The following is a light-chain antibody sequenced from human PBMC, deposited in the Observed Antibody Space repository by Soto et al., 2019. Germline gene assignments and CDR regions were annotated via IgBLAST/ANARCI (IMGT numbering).Light chain of an antibody. J-gene: IGKJ1*01. CDR3: QQLNSWT. CDR1: QGISSY. CDR2: AAS. V-gene: IGKV1-9*01. Sequence: IQLTQSPSSLSASVGDRVTITCRASQGISSYLAWYQQKPGEAPKLLIYAASTLQSGVPSRFSGSGSGTDFTLTISSLQPEDFATYYCQQLNSWTFGQGTKVEIK.